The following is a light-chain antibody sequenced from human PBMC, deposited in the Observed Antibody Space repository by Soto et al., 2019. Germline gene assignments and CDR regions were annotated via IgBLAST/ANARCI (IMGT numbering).Light chain of an antibody. V-gene: IGLV1-40*01. J-gene: IGLJ1*01. CDR1: SSNIGAGYD. CDR2: GNS. CDR3: QSYDSSLSGYV. Sequence: QSVLTQPPSVSGAPGQRVTISCTGSSSNIGAGYDVHWYQQLPGTAPKLLIYGNSNRPSGVRDRFSGSKSGTSASLAITGLQAEDEADYYCQSYDSSLSGYVFGTGTKLPS.